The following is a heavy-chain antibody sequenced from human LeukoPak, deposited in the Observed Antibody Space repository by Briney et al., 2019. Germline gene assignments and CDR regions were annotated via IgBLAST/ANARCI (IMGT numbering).Heavy chain of an antibody. CDR1: GGSISTHY. V-gene: IGHV4-59*11. D-gene: IGHD4-17*01. Sequence: SETLSLTCSVSGGSISTHYWSWIRQPPGKGLDWIGYISYIGSTNYNPSLKSRVTISVDTSKNQFSLKLSSVTAADAAVYFCARDPTTVTKGLDIWGQGTMVTVSS. CDR3: ARDPTTVTKGLDI. CDR2: ISYIGST. J-gene: IGHJ3*02.